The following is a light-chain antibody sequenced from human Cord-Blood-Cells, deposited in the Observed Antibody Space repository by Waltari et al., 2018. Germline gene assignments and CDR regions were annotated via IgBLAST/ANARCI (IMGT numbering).Light chain of an antibody. Sequence: QSVLTQPPSLSGAPGQRVTISCTGRSSNIGAGYDVHWYQQLPGTAPKLLIYGNSNRPSRVPDRFSGSKSGTSASLAITGRQAEYEADYYCQSYDSSLSGWVFGGGTKLTVL. CDR1: SSNIGAGYD. CDR2: GNS. V-gene: IGLV1-40*01. CDR3: QSYDSSLSGWV. J-gene: IGLJ3*02.